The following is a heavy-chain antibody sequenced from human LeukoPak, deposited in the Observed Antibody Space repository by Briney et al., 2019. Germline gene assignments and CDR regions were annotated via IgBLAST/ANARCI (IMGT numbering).Heavy chain of an antibody. CDR3: ARGRDYGDSYYLLNFDY. CDR2: IYYSGST. Sequence: PSETLSLTCTVSGGSISSSSYYWGWIRQPPGKGLEWIGSIYYSGSTYYNPSLKSRVTISVDTSKNQFSLKLSSVTAADTAVYYCARGRDYGDSYYLLNFDYWGQGTLVTVSS. J-gene: IGHJ4*02. CDR1: GGSISSSSYY. V-gene: IGHV4-39*01. D-gene: IGHD4-17*01.